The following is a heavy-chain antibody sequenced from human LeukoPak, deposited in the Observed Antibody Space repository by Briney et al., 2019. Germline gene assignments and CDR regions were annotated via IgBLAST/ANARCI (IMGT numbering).Heavy chain of an antibody. J-gene: IGHJ4*02. CDR1: GYSISSGYD. CDR3: ARALQYYYDSSGYYHRTFDY. D-gene: IGHD3-22*01. V-gene: IGHV4-38-2*02. Sequence: SETLSLTCTVSGYSISSGYDWGWIRQPPGKGLEWIGSIYYRRTTYYNPSLKSRVTISVDTSKNQFSLRLSSMTAADTAVYYCARALQYYYDSSGYYHRTFDYWGQGTLVTVSS. CDR2: IYYRRTT.